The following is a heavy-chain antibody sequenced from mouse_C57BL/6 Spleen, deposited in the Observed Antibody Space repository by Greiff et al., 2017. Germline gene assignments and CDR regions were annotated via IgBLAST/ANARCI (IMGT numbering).Heavy chain of an antibody. CDR3: ARSYSNYPYAMDY. D-gene: IGHD2-5*01. Sequence: VMLVESGPGLVAPSQSLSITCTVSGFSLTSYAISWVRQPPGKGLEWLGVIWTGGGTNYNSALKSRLSISKDNSKSQVFLKMNSLQTDDTARYYCARSYSNYPYAMDYWGQGTSVTVSS. V-gene: IGHV2-9-1*01. J-gene: IGHJ4*01. CDR2: IWTGGGT. CDR1: GFSLTSYA.